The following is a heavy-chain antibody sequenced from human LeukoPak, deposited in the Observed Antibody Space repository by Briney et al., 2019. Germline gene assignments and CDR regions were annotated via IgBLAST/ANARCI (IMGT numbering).Heavy chain of an antibody. CDR2: MNPNSGNT. V-gene: IGHV1-8*03. CDR1: GYTFTSYD. D-gene: IGHD3-22*01. Sequence: ASVKVSCKASGYTFTSYDISWVRQATGQGLEWMGWMNPNSGNTGYAQKFQGRVTITRNTSISTAYMELSSLRSEDTAVYYCARDHYDSSGYDYWGQGTLVTVPS. J-gene: IGHJ4*02. CDR3: ARDHYDSSGYDY.